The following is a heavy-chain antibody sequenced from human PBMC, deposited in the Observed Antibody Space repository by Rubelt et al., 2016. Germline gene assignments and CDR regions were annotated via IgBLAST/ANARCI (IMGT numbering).Heavy chain of an antibody. Sequence: GRFTISRDNAKNSLYLQMNSLRAEDTAVYYCARGGGGYYYGMDVWGQGTTVTVSS. CDR3: ARGGGGYYYGMDV. J-gene: IGHJ6*02. V-gene: IGHV3-11*06. D-gene: IGHD3-16*01.